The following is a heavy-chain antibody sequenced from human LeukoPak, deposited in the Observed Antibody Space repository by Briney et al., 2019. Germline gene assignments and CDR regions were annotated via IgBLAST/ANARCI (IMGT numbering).Heavy chain of an antibody. CDR1: GYTFTSYG. CDR3: ARDPLVVVAATYYYYYGMDV. V-gene: IGHV1-18*01. CDR2: ISAYNGNT. J-gene: IGHJ6*02. D-gene: IGHD2-15*01. Sequence: ASVKVSCKASGYTFTSYGTSWVRQAPGQGLEWMGWISAYNGNTNYAQKLQGRVTMTTDTSTSTAYMELRSLRSDDTAVYYCARDPLVVVAATYYYYYGMDVWGQGTTVTVSS.